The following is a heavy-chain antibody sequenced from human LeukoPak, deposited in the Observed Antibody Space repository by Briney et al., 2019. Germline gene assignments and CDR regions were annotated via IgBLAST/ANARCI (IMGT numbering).Heavy chain of an antibody. CDR1: GYTFTSYY. CDR3: ARAYKGADWFDP. D-gene: IGHD1-1*01. CDR2: INPSGGST. Sequence: ASVKVSCKASGYTFTSYYMHWVRQAPGQGLEWMGIINPSGGSTSYAQKFQGRVTMTRDTSTSTVYMELSSLGSEDTAVYYCARAYKGADWFDPWGQGTLVTVSS. V-gene: IGHV1-46*01. J-gene: IGHJ5*02.